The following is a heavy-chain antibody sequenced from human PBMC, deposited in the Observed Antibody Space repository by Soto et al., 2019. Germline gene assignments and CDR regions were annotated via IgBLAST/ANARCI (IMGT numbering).Heavy chain of an antibody. V-gene: IGHV3-11*01. CDR3: GRDPELWDENVATRPSTYYYGMDV. Sequence: QMQLVESGGGLVEPGGSLRLSCEASGFTFSNHYMSWIRQAPGKGLEWLSYISRSGSTIYYADSVRGRFTISRDNSKNSXXLQMDSLRAEDTAMYYCGRDPELWDENVATRPSTYYYGMDVWGQGTTVTVSS. D-gene: IGHD3-16*01. CDR2: ISRSGSTI. J-gene: IGHJ6*02. CDR1: GFTFSNHY.